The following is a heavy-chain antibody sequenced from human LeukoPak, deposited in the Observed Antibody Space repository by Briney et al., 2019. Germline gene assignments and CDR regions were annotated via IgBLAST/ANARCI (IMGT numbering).Heavy chain of an antibody. J-gene: IGHJ4*02. CDR1: GGSFSAYY. Sequence: SETLSLTCAVYGGSFSAYYWSWIRQPPGKGLEWIGEIDHTGSTNYNPSLKSRVTMSVDTSKNQFSLKVTSVTAADTAMYYCVRHSPGSRGVDYWGQGTLVTVSP. CDR2: IDHTGST. CDR3: VRHSPGSRGVDY. D-gene: IGHD2-21*01. V-gene: IGHV4-34*01.